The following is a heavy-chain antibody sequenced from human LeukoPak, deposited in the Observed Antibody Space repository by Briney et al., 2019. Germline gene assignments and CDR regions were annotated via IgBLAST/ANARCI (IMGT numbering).Heavy chain of an antibody. CDR3: AKDTEDFDY. CDR1: GFTFSSYG. V-gene: IGHV3-30*18. CDR2: MSYDGSNK. Sequence: PGGSLRLSCAASGFTFSSYGMHWVRQAPGKGLEWVAVMSYDGSNKYYADSVKGRFTISRDNSKNTLYLQMNSLRAEDTAVYYCAKDTEDFDYWGQGTLVTVSS. J-gene: IGHJ4*02.